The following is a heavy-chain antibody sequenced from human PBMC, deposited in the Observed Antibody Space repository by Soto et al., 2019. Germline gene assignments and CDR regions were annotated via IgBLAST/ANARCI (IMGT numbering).Heavy chain of an antibody. CDR1: GLTFSNYA. J-gene: IGHJ4*03. D-gene: IGHD6-19*01. Sequence: GGSLRLSCAASGLTFSNYAMNWVRQAPGKGLEWVSVISGTGTSAYYADSVKGRFTISRDNSKNTLYLQMNSLRAEDTAIYFCVPEGNGWYSRGYFDFWGRGTLVTVSS. CDR2: ISGTGTSA. V-gene: IGHV3-23*01. CDR3: VPEGNGWYSRGYFDF.